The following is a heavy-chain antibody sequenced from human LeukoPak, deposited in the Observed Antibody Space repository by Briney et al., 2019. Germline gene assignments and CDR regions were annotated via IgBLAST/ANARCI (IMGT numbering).Heavy chain of an antibody. CDR2: IRQDGSEK. CDR3: ATDRKVGTWDPRFDY. CDR1: GFTFSSYW. V-gene: IGHV3-7*01. D-gene: IGHD4-23*01. Sequence: GGSLRLSCAASGFTFSSYWMMWLRQAPGTGLEWVANIRQDGSEKNYVDSVKGRFTISRDNAKISLYLQMNSLRAEDTAVYYCATDRKVGTWDPRFDYWGQGTLVTVSS. J-gene: IGHJ4*02.